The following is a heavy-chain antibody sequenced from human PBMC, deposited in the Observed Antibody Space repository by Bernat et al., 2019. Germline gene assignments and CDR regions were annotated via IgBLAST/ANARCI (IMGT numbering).Heavy chain of an antibody. J-gene: IGHJ5*02. D-gene: IGHD2-2*01. CDR3: ARNLVYCSSTRCSHNWFDP. V-gene: IGHV4-39*01. CDR2: IYYSGST. CDR1: SISSSSYY. Sequence: SISSSSYYWGWIRQPPGKGLEWIGSIYYSGSTYYNPSLKSRVTISVDTSKNQFSLKLSSVTAADAAVYYCARNLVYCSSTRCSHNWFDPWGQG.